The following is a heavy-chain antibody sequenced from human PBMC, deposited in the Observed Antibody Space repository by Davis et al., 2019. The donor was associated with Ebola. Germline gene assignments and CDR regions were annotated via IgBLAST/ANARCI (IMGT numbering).Heavy chain of an antibody. CDR1: GYTFTGYY. CDR3: ARDSTRITIFGVSRGWFDP. V-gene: IGHV1-2*04. D-gene: IGHD3-3*01. J-gene: IGHJ5*02. CDR2: INPNSGGT. Sequence: ASVKVSCKASGYTFTGYYMHWVRQAPGQGLEWMGWINPNSGGTNYAQKFQGWVTMTRDTSISTAYMELSRLRSDDTAVYYCARDSTRITIFGVSRGWFDPWGQGTLVTVSS.